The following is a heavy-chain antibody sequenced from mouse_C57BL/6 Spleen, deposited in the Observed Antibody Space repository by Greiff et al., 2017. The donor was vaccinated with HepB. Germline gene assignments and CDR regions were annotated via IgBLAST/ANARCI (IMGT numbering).Heavy chain of an antibody. J-gene: IGHJ4*01. CDR1: GYTFTSYW. V-gene: IGHV1-52*01. CDR3: ARRRTGNYYAMDY. Sequence: QVQLKQPGAELVRPGSSVKLSCKASGYTFTSYWMHWVKQRPIQGLEWIGNIDPSDSETHYNQKFKDKATLTVDKSSSTAYMQLSSLTSEDSAVYYCARRRTGNYYAMDYWGQGTSVTVSS. D-gene: IGHD4-1*01. CDR2: IDPSDSET.